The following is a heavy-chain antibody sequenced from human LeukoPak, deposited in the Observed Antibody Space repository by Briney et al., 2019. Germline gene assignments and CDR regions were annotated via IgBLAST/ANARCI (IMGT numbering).Heavy chain of an antibody. Sequence: PSETLSLTCTVSGGSISSTTYFWGWIRQPPGKGLEWIGSIYYGGTTYYNPSLKSRVTISVDTSKTQFSLKLTSVTAADTAVYYCARVLRTGVSGSYRAEYFDYWGQGTLVTVSS. CDR2: IYYGGTT. CDR1: GGSISSTTYF. J-gene: IGHJ4*02. V-gene: IGHV4-39*07. CDR3: ARVLRTGVSGSYRAEYFDY. D-gene: IGHD3-16*02.